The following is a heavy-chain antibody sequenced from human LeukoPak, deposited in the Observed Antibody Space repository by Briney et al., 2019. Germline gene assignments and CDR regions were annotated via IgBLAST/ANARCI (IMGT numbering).Heavy chain of an antibody. CDR3: SPCGHAYDWFGP. V-gene: IGHV1-69*04. CDR2: MIPFLGEV. J-gene: IGHJ5*02. CDR1: GATLNIGHA. Sequence: GASVKVSCKAFGATLNIGHAFIWERQAPGQGLQWMGRMIPFLGEVNYAQNFQGRVSLTADRSTATMYMELKRLRLDDTAIYYCSPCGHAYDWFGPWGQGTLVTVSA. D-gene: IGHD5-12*01.